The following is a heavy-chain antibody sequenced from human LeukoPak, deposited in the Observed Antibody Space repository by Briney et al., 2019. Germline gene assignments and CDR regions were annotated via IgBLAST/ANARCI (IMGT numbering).Heavy chain of an antibody. V-gene: IGHV4-4*07. Sequence: PSETLSLTCTVSGGSISSYYWSWIRQPAGKGLEWIGRIYTSGSTNYNPSLKSRGTISVDTCKNQFSLKLSSVTAADTAVYYCARAHYDSSGYYSSYFDYWGQGTLVTVSS. D-gene: IGHD3-22*01. CDR1: GGSISSYY. CDR3: ARAHYDSSGYYSSYFDY. CDR2: IYTSGST. J-gene: IGHJ4*02.